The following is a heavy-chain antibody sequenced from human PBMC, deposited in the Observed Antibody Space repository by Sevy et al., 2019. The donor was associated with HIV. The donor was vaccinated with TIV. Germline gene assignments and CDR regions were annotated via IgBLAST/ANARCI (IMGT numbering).Heavy chain of an antibody. CDR2: IYYSGST. V-gene: IGHV4-59*01. CDR3: AGDRMTTGGGMDV. J-gene: IGHJ6*03. D-gene: IGHD4-17*01. CDR1: GGSISSYY. Sequence: SETLSLTCTVSGGSISSYYWSWIRQPPGKGLEWIGYIYYSGSTNYNPSLKSRVTISVDTSKNQFSLKLSSVTAADTAVYYCAGDRMTTGGGMDVRGKGTTVTVSS.